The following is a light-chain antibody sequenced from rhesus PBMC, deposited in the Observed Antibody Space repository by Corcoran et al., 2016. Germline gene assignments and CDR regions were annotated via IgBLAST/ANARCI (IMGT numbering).Light chain of an antibody. CDR3: MQGIQLPLT. J-gene: IGKJ4*01. V-gene: IGKV2S15*01. Sequence: DIVMTQTPLSLPVTPGEPASISCRSSPSLLHSDGKTYLYWYLQKLGQSPQLLGSEVSNRASGVPDRFSVRGAGTDFTMKISRVEAEDVGVYYCMQGIQLPLTFGGGTKVELK. CDR2: EVS. CDR1: PSLLHSDGKTY.